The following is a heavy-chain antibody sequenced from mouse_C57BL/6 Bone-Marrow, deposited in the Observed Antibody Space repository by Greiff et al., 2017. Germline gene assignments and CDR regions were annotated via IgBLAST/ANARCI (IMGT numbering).Heavy chain of an antibody. CDR2: INPSTGGT. V-gene: IGHV1-42*01. D-gene: IGHD2-4*01. Sequence: VQLKESGPELVKPGASVKISCKASGYSFTGYYMNWVKQSPEKSLEWIGEINPSTGGTTSNQKFKAKATLTVDKSSSTAYMQLKSLTSEDSAVYYCARGDYDWYFDVGGTGTTVTVSS. CDR3: ARGDYDWYFDV. J-gene: IGHJ1*03. CDR1: GYSFTGYY.